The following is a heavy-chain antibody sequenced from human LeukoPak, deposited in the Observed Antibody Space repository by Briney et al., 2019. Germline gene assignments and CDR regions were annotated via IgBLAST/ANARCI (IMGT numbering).Heavy chain of an antibody. CDR1: GFTFSSYG. D-gene: IGHD3-10*01. CDR2: ISYDGSNK. CDR3: AKGGVIANV. Sequence: PGGSLRLSCAASGFTFSSYGMHWVRQAPGKGLEWVAVISYDGSNKYYADSVKGRFTISRDNSKNTLYLQVNSLRAEDTAVYYYAKGGVIANVWGQGTTVTVSS. V-gene: IGHV3-30*18. J-gene: IGHJ6*02.